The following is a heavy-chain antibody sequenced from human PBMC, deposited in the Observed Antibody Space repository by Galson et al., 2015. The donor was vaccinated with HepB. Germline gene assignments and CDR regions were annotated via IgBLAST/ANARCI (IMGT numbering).Heavy chain of an antibody. J-gene: IGHJ4*02. D-gene: IGHD3-10*01. CDR2: ISSSSSYI. CDR3: ARIGSTMVRGVIIGV. Sequence: SLRLSCAASGFTFSSYSMNWVRQAPGQGLEWVSSISSSSSYIYYADSVKGRFTISRDNAKNSLYLQMNSLRAEDTAVYYCARIGSTMVRGVIIGVWGQGTLVTVSS. V-gene: IGHV3-21*01. CDR1: GFTFSSYS.